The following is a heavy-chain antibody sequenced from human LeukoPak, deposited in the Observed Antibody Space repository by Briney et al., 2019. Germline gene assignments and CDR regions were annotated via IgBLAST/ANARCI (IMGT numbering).Heavy chain of an antibody. CDR1: GYTFTGYS. J-gene: IGHJ4*02. D-gene: IGHD5-24*01. Sequence: ASVKVSCKASGYTFTGYSINWVRQAPGQGLEWMGWINIYTGNPTYAQGFTGRFVFSLATSVSTAYLQISSLKAEDTAVYYCARDAATINFDDWGQGTLVTVSS. CDR3: ARDAATINFDD. V-gene: IGHV7-4-1*02. CDR2: INIYTGNP.